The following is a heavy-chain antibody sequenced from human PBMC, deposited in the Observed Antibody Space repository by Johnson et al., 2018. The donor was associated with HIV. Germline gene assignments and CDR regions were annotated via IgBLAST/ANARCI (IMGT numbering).Heavy chain of an antibody. V-gene: IGHV3-7*05. CDR1: GFTFSSYW. CDR2: IKQDGSEK. D-gene: IGHD5-12*01. Sequence: EVQLLESWGGLVQPGGSLRLSCAASGFTFSSYWMSWVRQAPGKGLEWVANIKQDGSEKYYVDSVKGRFTISRDNAKNSLYLQMNSLRAEDTAVYYCARESTIGAGLDAFDIWGQGTMVTVSS. CDR3: ARESTIGAGLDAFDI. J-gene: IGHJ3*02.